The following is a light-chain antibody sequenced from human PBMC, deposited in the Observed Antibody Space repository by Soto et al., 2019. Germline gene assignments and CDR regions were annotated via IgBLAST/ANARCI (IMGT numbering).Light chain of an antibody. CDR2: DAS. CDR3: QQYNSYSNT. J-gene: IGKJ2*01. CDR1: QSISSW. Sequence: DIQMTQSPSTLSASVGDRVTITCRASQSISSWLAWYQQKPGKAPKLLIYDASSLESGVPSRFSGSGSGTEFTLTISSLQPDDFATSYCQQYNSYSNTFGPGTKLQIK. V-gene: IGKV1-5*01.